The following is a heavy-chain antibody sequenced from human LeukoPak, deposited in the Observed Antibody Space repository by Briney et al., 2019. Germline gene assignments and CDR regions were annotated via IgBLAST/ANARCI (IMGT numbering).Heavy chain of an antibody. V-gene: IGHV4-61*02. CDR3: ATDAYYYGSGSYYAPFDY. CDR1: GGSISSGSYY. CDR2: IYTSGST. Sequence: SEXLSLTCTVSGGSISSGSYYWRWIRQPAGKGLEWIGRIYTSGSTNYNPSLKSRVTISVDTSKNQFSLKLSSVTAADTAVYYCATDAYYYGSGSYYAPFDYWGQGTLVTVSS. J-gene: IGHJ4*02. D-gene: IGHD3-10*01.